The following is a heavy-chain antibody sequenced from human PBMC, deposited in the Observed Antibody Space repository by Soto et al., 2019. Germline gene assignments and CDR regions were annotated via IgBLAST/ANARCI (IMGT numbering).Heavy chain of an antibody. CDR2: IIPIFGTA. V-gene: IGHV1-69*06. CDR3: ARFSGYSSSWQRPWFDP. D-gene: IGHD6-13*01. J-gene: IGHJ5*02. Sequence: GASVKVSCKASGGTFSSYAISWVRQAPGQGLEWMGGIIPIFGTANYAQKFQGRVTITADKSTSTAYMELSSLRSEDTAVYYCARFSGYSSSWQRPWFDPWGQGTLVTVSS. CDR1: GGTFSSYA.